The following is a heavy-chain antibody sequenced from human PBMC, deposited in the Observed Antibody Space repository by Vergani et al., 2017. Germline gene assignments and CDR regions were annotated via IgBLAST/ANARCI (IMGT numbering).Heavy chain of an antibody. J-gene: IGHJ5*02. CDR3: ARDPTDYCSGGSCYSA. D-gene: IGHD2-15*01. CDR2: ISSSSSSYI. CDR1: GFTFSSYS. V-gene: IGHV3-21*01. Sequence: EVQLVESGGGLVKPGGSLRLSCAASGFTFSSYSMNWVRQAPGKGLEWVSSISSSSSSYIYYADSVKGRFTISRDNAKNSLYLQMNSLRAEDTAVYYCARDPTDYCSGGSCYSAWGQGTLVTVSS.